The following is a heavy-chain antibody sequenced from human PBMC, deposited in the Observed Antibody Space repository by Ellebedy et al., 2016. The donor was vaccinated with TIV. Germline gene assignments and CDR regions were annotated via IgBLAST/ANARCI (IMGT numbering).Heavy chain of an antibody. J-gene: IGHJ5*02. Sequence: MPSETLSLTCTVSGGSISSYYWSWIRQPPGKGLEWIGYISYSGSTNYNPSLKSRVTISVDTSKNQFSLKLSSVTAADTAVYYCAREDQKRSNNFDPWGQGTLVTVSS. CDR1: GGSISSYY. V-gene: IGHV4-59*13. D-gene: IGHD1/OR15-1a*01. CDR2: ISYSGST. CDR3: AREDQKRSNNFDP.